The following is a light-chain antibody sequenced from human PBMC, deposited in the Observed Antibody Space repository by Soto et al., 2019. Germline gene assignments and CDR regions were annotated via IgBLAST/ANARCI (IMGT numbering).Light chain of an antibody. V-gene: IGKV3-20*01. CDR1: QSVSSSY. J-gene: IGKJ2*01. Sequence: EIVLTQSPGTLSLSPGERATLSCRASQSVSSSYLAWYQQKPGQAPRLLLYGASSRATVMPDRFSGSGSGTDFTLTISRLEPEDCAVNYCQQYGSPPYTFGQGTKLEIK. CDR2: GAS. CDR3: QQYGSPPYT.